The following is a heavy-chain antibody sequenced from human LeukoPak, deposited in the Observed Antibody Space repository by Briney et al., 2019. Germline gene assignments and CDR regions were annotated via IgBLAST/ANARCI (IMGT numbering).Heavy chain of an antibody. V-gene: IGHV4-39*07. J-gene: IGHJ4*02. Sequence: PSETLSLTCTVPGGAISSSDNYSCWIRRPSWNGLEWIGSINRRGSTYYNPSLKGRLTISIDTSKNQFSLRLTSVTAADTGVFFCARDVRGPYDYSPNYFDSWGQGTLVTVSS. CDR2: INRRGST. CDR1: GGAISSSDNY. D-gene: IGHD3-16*01. CDR3: ARDVRGPYDYSPNYFDS.